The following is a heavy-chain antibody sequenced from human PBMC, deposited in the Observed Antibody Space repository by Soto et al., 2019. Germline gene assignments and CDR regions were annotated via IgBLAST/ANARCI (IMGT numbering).Heavy chain of an antibody. CDR1: GFTVSSNY. D-gene: IGHD6-13*01. CDR3: ARDVAAAGTRWFDL. CDR2: IYSGGST. V-gene: IGHV3-53*01. J-gene: IGHJ5*02. Sequence: EVQLVESGGGLIQPGGSLRLSCAASGFTVSSNYMSWVRQAPGKGLEWVSVIYSGGSTYYADSVKGRFTISRDNSKNTLYLQMNSLRAEDTAVYYCARDVAAAGTRWFDLWGQGTLVTVSS.